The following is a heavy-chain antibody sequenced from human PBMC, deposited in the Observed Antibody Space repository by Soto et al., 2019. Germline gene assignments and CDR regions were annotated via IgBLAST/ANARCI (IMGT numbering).Heavy chain of an antibody. V-gene: IGHV3-74*01. D-gene: IGHD3-10*01. CDR2: IDNAGTDS. Sequence: EVQLVESGGGLVQPGGSLRLSCAASGFTFSGRSMNWVRQAPGKGLVWVSGIDNAGTDSTYADSVKGRFTSSRDNAKNTLYLQMNRLRVEDTAVYYCARGWFGPDVWGKGTTVTVSS. CDR3: ARGWFGPDV. J-gene: IGHJ6*04. CDR1: GFTFSGRS.